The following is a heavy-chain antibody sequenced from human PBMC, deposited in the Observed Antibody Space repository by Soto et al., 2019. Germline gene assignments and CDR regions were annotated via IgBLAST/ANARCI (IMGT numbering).Heavy chain of an antibody. CDR3: ARGPRSSWYWFDP. J-gene: IGHJ5*02. CDR2: ISSSSSYI. D-gene: IGHD6-13*01. V-gene: IGHV3-21*01. Sequence: GGSLRLSCAASGFTFSSYSMNWVRQAPGKGLEWVSSISSSSSYIYYADSVKGRFTISRDNAKNSLYLQMSSLRAEDTAVYYCARGPRSSWYWFDPWGQGTLVTVSS. CDR1: GFTFSSYS.